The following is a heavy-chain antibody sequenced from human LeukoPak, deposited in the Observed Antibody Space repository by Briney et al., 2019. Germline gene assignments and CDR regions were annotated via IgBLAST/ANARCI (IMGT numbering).Heavy chain of an antibody. V-gene: IGHV3-30*18. CDR3: AKTGNYNWNGFDY. Sequence: GGSLRLSCAASGFTFSSYGMHWVRQAPGKGLEWVAIISYDGSNKYYADSVKGRFTISRDNSKNTLYLQMNSLRVEDSAVYYCAKTGNYNWNGFDYWGQGTLVTVSS. CDR2: ISYDGSNK. CDR1: GFTFSSYG. D-gene: IGHD1-20*01. J-gene: IGHJ4*02.